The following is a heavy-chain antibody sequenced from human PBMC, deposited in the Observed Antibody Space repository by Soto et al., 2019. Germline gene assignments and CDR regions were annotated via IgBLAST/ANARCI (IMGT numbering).Heavy chain of an antibody. V-gene: IGHV5-51*01. J-gene: IGHJ4*02. Sequence: PGESLKISCKGSGYSFTSYWIGWVRQMPGKGLEWMGIIYPGDSDTRYSPSFQGQVTISADKSISTAYLQWSSLKASDTAMYYCASQAGYCSGGSCYGSHYWGQGTLVTVSS. D-gene: IGHD2-15*01. CDR1: GYSFTSYW. CDR2: IYPGDSDT. CDR3: ASQAGYCSGGSCYGSHY.